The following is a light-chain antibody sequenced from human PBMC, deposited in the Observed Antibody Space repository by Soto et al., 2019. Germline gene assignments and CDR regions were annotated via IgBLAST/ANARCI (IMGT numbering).Light chain of an antibody. V-gene: IGKV3-11*01. CDR1: QRVSSY. Sequence: EIVLTHSPATLYFSPGRRATLSCRPIQRVSSYLAWYQHNPGQAPRLLIYGASNRATDIPARFSGRGSGTDFTLTISSLESGDSAVYYCQQRDKWPRTFGQGTKLEIK. CDR2: GAS. J-gene: IGKJ2*01. CDR3: QQRDKWPRT.